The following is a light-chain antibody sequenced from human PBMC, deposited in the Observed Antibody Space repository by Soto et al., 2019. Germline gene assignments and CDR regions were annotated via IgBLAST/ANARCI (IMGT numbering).Light chain of an antibody. CDR2: GAS. V-gene: IGKV3-20*01. J-gene: IGKJ4*01. CDR1: QSVSSSH. CDR3: QQYGSSPPLT. Sequence: EIVLTQFPGTLSLSPGERATLSCRASQSVSSSHLAWYQQKPGQAPRLLIYGASSRATGIPDRFSGSGSGTDFTLTISRLEPEDFAVYYCQQYGSSPPLTFGGGTKVEIK.